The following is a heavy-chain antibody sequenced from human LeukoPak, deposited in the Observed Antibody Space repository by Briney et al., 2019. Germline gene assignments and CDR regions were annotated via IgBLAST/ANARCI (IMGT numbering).Heavy chain of an antibody. V-gene: IGHV4-59*08. CDR2: IYYSGST. D-gene: IGHD3-10*01. CDR1: GFTFSSYA. J-gene: IGHJ6*02. CDR3: ARQQLPNYYGSGSYPYYYYYGMDV. Sequence: GSLRLSCAASGFTFSSYAMSWIRQPPGKGLEWIGYIYYSGSTNYNPSLKSRVTISVDTSKNQFSLKLSSVTAADTAVYYCARQQLPNYYGSGSYPYYYYYGMDVWGQGTTVTVSS.